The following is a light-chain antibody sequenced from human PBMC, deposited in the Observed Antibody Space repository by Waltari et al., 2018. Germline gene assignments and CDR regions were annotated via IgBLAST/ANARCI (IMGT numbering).Light chain of an antibody. CDR1: SSDVGGYNY. V-gene: IGLV2-8*01. CDR2: EVS. J-gene: IGLJ2*01. Sequence: QSALTQPPSASGSPGQSVTISCPGTSSDVGGYNYVSWYQQHTGKAHKLMIYEVSKGRSGVPGRFAGSKSGSTASLTVSGLQAEDEADYYCSSYAGSNNLIFGGGTKLTVL. CDR3: SSYAGSNNLI.